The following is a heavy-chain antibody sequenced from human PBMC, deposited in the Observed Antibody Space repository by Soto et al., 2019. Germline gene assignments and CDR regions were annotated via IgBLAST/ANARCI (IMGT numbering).Heavy chain of an antibody. Sequence: ASVKVSCKASGDTVTSYYMHWVRHAPGQGLEWMGIINPSGGSTSYAQKFQGRVTMTRDTSTSTVYMELSSLRSEDTAGYYCARDQLIAAAGTQYYYYGMDVWG. D-gene: IGHD6-13*01. V-gene: IGHV1-46*01. CDR2: INPSGGST. J-gene: IGHJ6*02. CDR1: GDTVTSYY. CDR3: ARDQLIAAAGTQYYYYGMDV.